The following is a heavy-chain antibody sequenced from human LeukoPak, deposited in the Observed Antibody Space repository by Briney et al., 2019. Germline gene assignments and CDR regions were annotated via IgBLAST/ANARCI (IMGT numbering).Heavy chain of an antibody. D-gene: IGHD5-18*01. Sequence: PGRSLRLSCAASGFTFSSYGMHWVRQAPGKGLEWVAVIWYDGSNKYYADSVKGRFTISRDNSKNTLYLQMNSLRAEDTAVYYCARDWVDTALDYWGQGTLVTVSS. V-gene: IGHV3-33*01. J-gene: IGHJ4*02. CDR3: ARDWVDTALDY. CDR1: GFTFSSYG. CDR2: IWYDGSNK.